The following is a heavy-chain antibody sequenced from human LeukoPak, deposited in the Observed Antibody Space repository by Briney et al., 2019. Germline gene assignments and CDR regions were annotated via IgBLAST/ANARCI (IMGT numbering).Heavy chain of an antibody. CDR3: TTGVGTTVSPSLLYYFDY. V-gene: IGHV3-15*01. Sequence: GGSLRLSCAASGFTFSNAWMSRVRQAPGKGLEWVGRIKSKTDGGTTDYAAPVKGRFTISRDDSKNTLYLQMNSLKTEDTAVYYCTTGVGTTVSPSLLYYFDYWGQGTLVTVSS. CDR2: IKSKTDGGTT. D-gene: IGHD4-11*01. J-gene: IGHJ4*02. CDR1: GFTFSNAW.